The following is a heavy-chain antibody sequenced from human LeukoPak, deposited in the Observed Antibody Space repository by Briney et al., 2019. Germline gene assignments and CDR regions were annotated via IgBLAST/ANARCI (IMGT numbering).Heavy chain of an antibody. Sequence: ASVKVSCKASGYTFTSYGISWVRQAPGQGLEWMGWISAYNGNTNYAQKLQGRVTMTTDTSTSTAYMELRSLRSDDTAVYYCARDQDCSSTSCYGPYYYYYMDVWGKGTTVTVSS. J-gene: IGHJ6*03. CDR2: ISAYNGNT. CDR3: ARDQDCSSTSCYGPYYYYYMDV. D-gene: IGHD2-2*01. CDR1: GYTFTSYG. V-gene: IGHV1-18*01.